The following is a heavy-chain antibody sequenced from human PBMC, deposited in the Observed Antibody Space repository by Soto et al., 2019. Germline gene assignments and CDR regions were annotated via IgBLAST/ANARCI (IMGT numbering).Heavy chain of an antibody. D-gene: IGHD2-15*01. CDR1: GGSFSGYY. CDR2: INHSGST. Sequence: QVQLQQWGAGLLKPSETLSLTCAVYGGSFSGYYWSWIRQPPGKGLEWIGEINHSGSTNYNPSLSSRVTISVYTSKNQFSLKRSSVTAADTAVYYCARFWGYCSGGSCYLFDPWGQGTLVTVSS. V-gene: IGHV4-34*01. J-gene: IGHJ5*02. CDR3: ARFWGYCSGGSCYLFDP.